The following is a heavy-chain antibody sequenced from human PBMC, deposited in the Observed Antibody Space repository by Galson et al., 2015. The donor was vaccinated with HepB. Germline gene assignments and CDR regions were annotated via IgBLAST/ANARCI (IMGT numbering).Heavy chain of an antibody. J-gene: IGHJ3*02. D-gene: IGHD3-9*01. Sequence: SLRLSCAASGFTFSSYGMHWVRQPPGKGLDWVVVISNDGSNIYYADSVKGRFTISRDNPKNTLYLQMNSLSAEDTAVYYCAKGRYFDWLSGGAFDIWGQGTMVTVSS. CDR2: ISNDGSNI. CDR3: AKGRYFDWLSGGAFDI. V-gene: IGHV3-30*18. CDR1: GFTFSSYG.